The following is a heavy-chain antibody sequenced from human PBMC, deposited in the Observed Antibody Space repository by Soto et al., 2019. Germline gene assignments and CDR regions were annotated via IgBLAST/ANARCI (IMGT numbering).Heavy chain of an antibody. V-gene: IGHV3-21*01. J-gene: IGHJ4*02. CDR2: ISSTSIYI. D-gene: IGHD1-1*01. CDR1: GGTFSSYS. Sequence: ASVTVSCKASGGTFSSYSMNWVRPAPGKGLEWVSTISSTSIYIYYADSVRGRFTISRDNAKNSLYLQMNSLRAEETAIYYCATDQLSLLNYDYGAQGTLVTSPQ. CDR3: ATDQLSLLNYDY.